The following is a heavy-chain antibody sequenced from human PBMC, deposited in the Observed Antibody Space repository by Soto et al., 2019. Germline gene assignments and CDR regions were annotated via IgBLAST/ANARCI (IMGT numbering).Heavy chain of an antibody. CDR2: ISYDGSNK. Sequence: PGGSLRLSCAASGFTFSSYAMHWVRQAPGKGLEWVAVISYDGSNKYYADSVKGRFTISRDNSKNTLHLQMNSLRAEDTAVYYCARDDNTMVRGVYECWGQGTLVTVSS. V-gene: IGHV3-30-3*01. CDR3: ARDDNTMVRGVYEC. CDR1: GFTFSSYA. J-gene: IGHJ4*02. D-gene: IGHD3-10*01.